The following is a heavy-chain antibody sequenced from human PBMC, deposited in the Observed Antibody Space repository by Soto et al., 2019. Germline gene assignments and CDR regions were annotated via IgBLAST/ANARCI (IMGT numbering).Heavy chain of an antibody. D-gene: IGHD2-15*01. CDR3: ARTSYCSGGSCYAGPYYYYMDV. Sequence: GGSLRLSCAASGFTFSSYGMHWVRQAPGKGLEWVAVIWYDGSNKYYADSVKGRFTISRDNSKNTLYLQMNSLRAEDTAVYYCARTSYCSGGSCYAGPYYYYMDVWGKGTTVIVSS. V-gene: IGHV3-33*01. CDR2: IWYDGSNK. J-gene: IGHJ6*03. CDR1: GFTFSSYG.